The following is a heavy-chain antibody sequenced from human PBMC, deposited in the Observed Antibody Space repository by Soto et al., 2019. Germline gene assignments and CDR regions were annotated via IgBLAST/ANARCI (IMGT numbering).Heavy chain of an antibody. CDR1: GFTFSSHW. D-gene: IGHD3-9*01. CDR2: INSDGGST. J-gene: IGHJ4*02. Sequence: GGSLRLPCAAAGFTFSSHWMHWVRQAPGKGLVWVSRINSDGGSTSYADSVKGRFTISRDNAKNTLYLQMNSLRAEDTAVYYCARAVTYYDILTGPTLTYYFDYWGQGTLVTVSS. CDR3: ARAVTYYDILTGPTLTYYFDY. V-gene: IGHV3-74*01.